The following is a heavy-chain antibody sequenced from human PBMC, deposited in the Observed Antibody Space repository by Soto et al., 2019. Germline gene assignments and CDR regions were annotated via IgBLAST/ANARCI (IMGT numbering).Heavy chain of an antibody. CDR3: DRGVGIADSSTYGMDV. J-gene: IGHJ6*01. CDR2: ISSSSSYI. Sequence: PGGSXSLSCAASGFTFMIYSMNWVRQATGKGLEWVSSISSSSSYIYYADSVSGRFTISRYNAKNSLYLQMKSLRAEEKAVYYCDRGVGIADSSTYGMDVWCQGTTVNVSS. D-gene: IGHD6-13*01. V-gene: IGHV3-21*01. CDR1: GFTFMIYS.